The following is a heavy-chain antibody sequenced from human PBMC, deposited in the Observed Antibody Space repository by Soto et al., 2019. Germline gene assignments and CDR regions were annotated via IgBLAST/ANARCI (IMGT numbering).Heavy chain of an antibody. CDR3: AADYYYYYGMDV. CDR2: ISAYNGNT. CDR1: GYTFTSYG. Sequence: ASVKVSCKASGYTFTSYGISWVRQAPGQGLEWMGWISAYNGNTNYAQRLQGRVTITRDTSASTAYMELSSLRSEDTAVYYCAADYYYYYGMDVWGQGTTVTVSS. V-gene: IGHV1-18*01. J-gene: IGHJ6*02.